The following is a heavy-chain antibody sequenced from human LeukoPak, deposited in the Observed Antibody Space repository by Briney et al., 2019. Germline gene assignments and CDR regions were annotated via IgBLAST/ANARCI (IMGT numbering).Heavy chain of an antibody. Sequence: KSSQTLSLTCTVSGGSISSGSYYWSWIRQPPGKGLEWIGEINHSGSTNYNPSLKSRVTISVDTSKNQFSLKLSSVTAADTAVYYCARLYDFWSGKISDYWGQGTLVTVSS. D-gene: IGHD3-3*01. J-gene: IGHJ4*02. CDR3: ARLYDFWSGKISDY. CDR2: INHSGST. CDR1: GGSISSGSYY. V-gene: IGHV4-39*07.